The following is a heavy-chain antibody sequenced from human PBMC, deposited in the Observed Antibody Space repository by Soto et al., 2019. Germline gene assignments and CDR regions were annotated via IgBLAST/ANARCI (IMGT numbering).Heavy chain of an antibody. CDR3: ATRRDYGDYRWFDP. Sequence: QVQLVQSGAEVKKPGSSVKVSCKASGGTFSSYAISWVRQAPGQGLEWMGGIIPIFGTANYAQKFQGRVTITADESTSTAYMELSSLRSEDTAVYYCATRRDYGDYRWFDPWGQGTLVTVSP. D-gene: IGHD4-17*01. CDR2: IIPIFGTA. CDR1: GGTFSSYA. V-gene: IGHV1-69*12. J-gene: IGHJ5*02.